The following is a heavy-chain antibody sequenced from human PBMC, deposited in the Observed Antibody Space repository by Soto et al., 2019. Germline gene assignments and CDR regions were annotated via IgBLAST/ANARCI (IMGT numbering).Heavy chain of an antibody. Sequence: PSETLSLTCAVYGGSFSGYYWTWIRQTPGKGLEWIGEINHSGSTNYNPSLKSRVTISVDTSKNQFSLKLSSVTAADTAVYYCARHRGHWSPYYFDYWGQGTLVTVSS. J-gene: IGHJ4*02. V-gene: IGHV4-34*01. D-gene: IGHD3-10*01. CDR3: ARHRGHWSPYYFDY. CDR2: INHSGST. CDR1: GGSFSGYY.